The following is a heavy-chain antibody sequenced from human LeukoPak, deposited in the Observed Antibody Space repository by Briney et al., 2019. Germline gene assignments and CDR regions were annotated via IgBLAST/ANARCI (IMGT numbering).Heavy chain of an antibody. CDR1: VYTLSHCY. Sequence: ATVKVSFKASVYTLSHCYMDWVQQAPGKGGAGVRRVEPEDGETIYAEKFQGRVTITADTSTDTADMELSSLRSEDTAVHYCATVGYDFWSGYPYYFDYWGQGTLVTVSS. J-gene: IGHJ4*02. V-gene: IGHV1-69-2*01. D-gene: IGHD3-3*01. CDR2: VEPEDGET. CDR3: ATVGYDFWSGYPYYFDY.